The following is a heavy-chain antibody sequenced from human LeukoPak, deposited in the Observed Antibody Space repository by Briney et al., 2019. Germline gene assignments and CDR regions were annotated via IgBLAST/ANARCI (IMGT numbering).Heavy chain of an antibody. CDR3: ARDLCGGDCYSDY. J-gene: IGHJ4*02. Sequence: GGSLRLSCAASGFTFSSYSMNWVRQAPGKGLEWVSSISSSSSYIYYADSVKGRFTISRDNAKNSLYLQMNSLRAEDTAVYYCARDLCGGDCYSDYWGQGTLVTVSP. CDR1: GFTFSSYS. D-gene: IGHD2-21*02. CDR2: ISSSSSYI. V-gene: IGHV3-21*01.